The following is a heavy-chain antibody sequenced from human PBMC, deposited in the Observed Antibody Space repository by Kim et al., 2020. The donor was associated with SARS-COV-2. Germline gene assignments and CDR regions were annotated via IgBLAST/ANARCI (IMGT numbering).Heavy chain of an antibody. CDR3: AREGVRGVIRWFDP. Sequence: SETLSLTCTVSGGSISSGGYYWSWIRQHPGKGLEWIGYIYYSGSTYYNPSLKSRVTISVDTSKNQFSLKLSSVTAADTAVYYCAREGVRGVIRWFDPWGQGTLVTVSS. D-gene: IGHD3-10*01. CDR1: GGSISSGGYY. CDR2: IYYSGST. V-gene: IGHV4-31*03. J-gene: IGHJ5*02.